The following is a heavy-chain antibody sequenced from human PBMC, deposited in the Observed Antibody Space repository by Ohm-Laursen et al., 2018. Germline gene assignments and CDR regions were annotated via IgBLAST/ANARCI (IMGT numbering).Heavy chain of an antibody. J-gene: IGHJ6*02. Sequence: SVKVSCKASGGTFSSYAISWVRQAPGQGLEWMGRIIPILGIANYAQKFQGRVTITADKPTSTAYMELSSLRSEDTAVYYCARESSSEYYYYGMDVWGQGTTVTVSS. CDR1: GGTFSSYA. D-gene: IGHD6-6*01. V-gene: IGHV1-69*04. CDR2: IIPILGIA. CDR3: ARESSSEYYYYGMDV.